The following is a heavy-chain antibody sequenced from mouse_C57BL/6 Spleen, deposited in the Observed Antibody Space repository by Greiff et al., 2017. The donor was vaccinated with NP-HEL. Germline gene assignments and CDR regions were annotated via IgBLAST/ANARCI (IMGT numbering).Heavy chain of an antibody. CDR2: IWTGGGT. J-gene: IGHJ4*01. CDR3: ARNPAYYDYDGSYAMDY. V-gene: IGHV2-9-1*01. Sequence: VQLQESGPGLVAPSQSLSITCTVSGFSLTSYAISWVRQPPGKGLEWLGVIWTGGGTNYNSALKSRLSISKDNSKSQVFLKMNSLQTDNTARYYCARNPAYYDYDGSYAMDYWGQGTSVTVSS. D-gene: IGHD2-4*01. CDR1: GFSLTSYA.